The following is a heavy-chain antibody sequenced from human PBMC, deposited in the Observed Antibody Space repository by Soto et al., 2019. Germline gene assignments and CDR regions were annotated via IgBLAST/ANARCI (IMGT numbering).Heavy chain of an antibody. J-gene: IGHJ4*02. CDR3: ARDPTPGIAVAGTPFDY. D-gene: IGHD6-19*01. CDR2: INAGNGNT. Sequence: QVQLVQSGAEVKKPGASVKVSCKASGYTFTSYAMHWVRQAPGQRLEWMGWINAGNGNTKYSQKFQGRVTITRDTSASTAYMELSSLRSEDTAVYYCARDPTPGIAVAGTPFDYWGQGTLVTVSS. CDR1: GYTFTSYA. V-gene: IGHV1-3*01.